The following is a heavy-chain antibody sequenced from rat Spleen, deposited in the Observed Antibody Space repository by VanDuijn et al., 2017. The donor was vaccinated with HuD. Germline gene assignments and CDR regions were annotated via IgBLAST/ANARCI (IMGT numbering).Heavy chain of an antibody. CDR3: ARRHYDGAYGYFDF. Sequence: EVQLVESGGGLVQPGRSLKLSCAASGFTFSNYGMAWVCQAPTKGLEWVATINYDGSSTYYRDSVKGRFTISRDNAKSSLYLQMDSLRSEDTATYYCARRHYDGAYGYFDFWGPGTMVTVSS. CDR2: INYDGSST. D-gene: IGHD1-12*02. J-gene: IGHJ1*01. V-gene: IGHV5-29*01. CDR1: GFTFSNYG.